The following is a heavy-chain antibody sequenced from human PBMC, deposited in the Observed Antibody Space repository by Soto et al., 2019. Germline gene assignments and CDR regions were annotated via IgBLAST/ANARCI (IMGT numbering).Heavy chain of an antibody. D-gene: IGHD3-16*01. J-gene: IGHJ3*02. CDR3: ARRAISWGNAFDI. V-gene: IGHV3-11*01. CDR1: GFTFRDYY. CDR2: IFTAGSTI. Sequence: QVQLVESGGGLVKPGGSLRLSCAASGFTFRDYYMAWIRQAPCKGLEWVSYIFTAGSTINYADSVKGLFNISSDNDENSLYLQMDRLRAEDTAGYYCARRAISWGNAFDIGGQGTMVTVSS.